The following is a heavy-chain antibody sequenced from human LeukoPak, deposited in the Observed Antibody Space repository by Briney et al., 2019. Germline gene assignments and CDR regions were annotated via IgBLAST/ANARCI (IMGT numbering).Heavy chain of an antibody. V-gene: IGHV1-18*01. Sequence: ASVKVSCKASGYTFTSYGISWVRQAPGQGLEWMGWISAYNGNTNYAQKLQGRVTMTTDTSTSTAYMELRSLRSDDTAVYYCARVSVVVPAAIPKYYYYYYMDVWGKGTTVTVSS. J-gene: IGHJ6*03. D-gene: IGHD2-2*01. CDR3: ARVSVVVPAAIPKYYYYYYMDV. CDR2: ISAYNGNT. CDR1: GYTFTSYG.